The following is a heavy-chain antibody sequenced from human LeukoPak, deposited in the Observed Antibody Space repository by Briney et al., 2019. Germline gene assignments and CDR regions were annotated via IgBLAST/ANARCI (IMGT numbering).Heavy chain of an antibody. V-gene: IGHV4-39*01. CDR3: ARQEIGLRPFDP. J-gene: IGHJ5*02. Sequence: NTSETLSLTCTVSGGSISSTTYYWGWIRQPPGKGLEWIGSIYYSGSTYYNPSLKSRVTISVDTSKNQFSLNLSSVTAADTAVYYCARQEIGLRPFDPWGQGTLVTVSS. CDR2: IYYSGST. D-gene: IGHD3/OR15-3a*01. CDR1: GGSISSTTYY.